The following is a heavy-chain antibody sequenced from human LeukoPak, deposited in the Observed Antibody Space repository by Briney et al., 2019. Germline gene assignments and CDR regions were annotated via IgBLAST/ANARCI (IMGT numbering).Heavy chain of an antibody. Sequence: PGGSLRLSCAASGFTFSSYWMSWVRQAPGKGLEWVSGISGSGGRTYYADFVKGRFTISRDNSKNTLFLQMNSLRAEGTAVYYCAKDGYTEWLGLYYFDYWGQGTLVTVSS. CDR2: ISGSGGRT. J-gene: IGHJ4*02. CDR1: GFTFSSYW. V-gene: IGHV3-23*01. D-gene: IGHD6-19*01. CDR3: AKDGYTEWLGLYYFDY.